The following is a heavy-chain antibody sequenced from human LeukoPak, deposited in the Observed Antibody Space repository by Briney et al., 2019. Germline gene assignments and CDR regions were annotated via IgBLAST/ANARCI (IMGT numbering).Heavy chain of an antibody. Sequence: PGGSLRLSCAASGFTFTNYAMSWVRQGPGKGLEWVSVISGSGRNTYYADSVKGRFTISRDNSKNTLFLQMNSLRAEDTAVYYCARAVWFGDLSRLDAFDIWGQGTMVTVSS. CDR2: ISGSGRNT. J-gene: IGHJ3*02. CDR1: GFTFTNYA. V-gene: IGHV3-23*01. CDR3: ARAVWFGDLSRLDAFDI. D-gene: IGHD3-10*01.